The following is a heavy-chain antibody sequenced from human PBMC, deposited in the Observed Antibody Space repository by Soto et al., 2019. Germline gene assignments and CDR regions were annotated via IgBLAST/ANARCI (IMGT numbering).Heavy chain of an antibody. V-gene: IGHV4-34*01. D-gene: IGHD3-22*01. J-gene: IGHJ3*02. Sequence: SETLSLTCAVYVGSFSGYYWSWIRQPPGKGLEWIGEINHSGSTNYNPSLKSRVTISVDTSKNQFSLKLSSVTAADTAVYYCARKAYYYDSSGYYYVAFDIWGQGTMVTVS. CDR3: ARKAYYYDSSGYYYVAFDI. CDR2: INHSGST. CDR1: VGSFSGYY.